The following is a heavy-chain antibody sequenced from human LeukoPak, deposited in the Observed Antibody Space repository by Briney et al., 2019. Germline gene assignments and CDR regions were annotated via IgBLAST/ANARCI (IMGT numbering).Heavy chain of an antibody. V-gene: IGHV4-39*01. CDR3: ASLCLTRAAAGPEGDS. J-gene: IGHJ4*02. CDR2: INYSGTT. D-gene: IGHD6-13*01. CDR1: GGSINTDTHF. Sequence: SETLSLTCTVSGGSINTDTHFWGWIRQPPGKGLEWIGSINYSGTTYYSLSLKSRITMSVDTSKNQFSLNLSSVTAADTALYYCASLCLTRAAAGPEGDSWGQGILVTVSS.